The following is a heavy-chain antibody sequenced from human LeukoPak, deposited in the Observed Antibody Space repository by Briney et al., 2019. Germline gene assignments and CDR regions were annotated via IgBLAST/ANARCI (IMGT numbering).Heavy chain of an antibody. CDR3: ARDNGSYDYVWGSYRYTTPFDY. J-gene: IGHJ4*02. Sequence: GASVKVSCKASGGTFSSYAISWVRQAPGQGLEWMGRIIPILGIANYAQKFQGRVTITADKSTSTAYMELSSLRSEDTAVYYCARDNGSYDYVWGSYRYTTPFDYWGQGTLVTVSS. CDR2: IIPILGIA. V-gene: IGHV1-69*04. CDR1: GGTFSSYA. D-gene: IGHD3-16*02.